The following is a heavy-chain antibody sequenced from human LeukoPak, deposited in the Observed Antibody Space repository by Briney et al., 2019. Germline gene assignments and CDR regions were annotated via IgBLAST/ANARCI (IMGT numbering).Heavy chain of an antibody. V-gene: IGHV4-31*03. D-gene: IGHD3-22*01. CDR2: IYYSGST. Sequence: SETLSLTCTVSGGSISSGGYYWSWIRQHPGKGLEWIGYIYYSGSTYYNPSLKSRVTISVDTSKNQFSLKLSSVTAADTAVYYCARDYDSSALQTDAFDIWGQGTMVTVSS. CDR1: GGSISSGGYY. J-gene: IGHJ3*02. CDR3: ARDYDSSALQTDAFDI.